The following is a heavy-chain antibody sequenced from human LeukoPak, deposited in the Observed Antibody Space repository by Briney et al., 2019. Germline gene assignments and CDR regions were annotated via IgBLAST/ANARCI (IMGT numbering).Heavy chain of an antibody. J-gene: IGHJ3*02. D-gene: IGHD3-22*01. CDR2: INHSGST. V-gene: IGHV4-34*01. CDR1: GGSFSGYY. Sequence: SETLSLTCAVYGGSFSGYYWSWIRQPPGKGLEWIGEINHSGSTNYNPSLKSRVTISVDTSKNQFSLKLSSVTAADTAVYYCARGVVVVITDAFDIWGQGTMVTVSS. CDR3: ARGVVVVITDAFDI.